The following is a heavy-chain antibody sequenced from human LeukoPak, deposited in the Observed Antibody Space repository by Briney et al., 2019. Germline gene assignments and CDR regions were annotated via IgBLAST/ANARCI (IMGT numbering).Heavy chain of an antibody. Sequence: ASVKVSCKASGGTFSSYAISWVRQAPGQGLEWMGWISAYNGNTNYAQKLQGRVTMTTDTSTSTAYMELRSLRSDDTAVYYCARELQYYDFWSGYRPNWFDPWGQGTLVTVSS. CDR2: ISAYNGNT. V-gene: IGHV1-18*01. D-gene: IGHD3-3*01. J-gene: IGHJ5*02. CDR1: GGTFSSYA. CDR3: ARELQYYDFWSGYRPNWFDP.